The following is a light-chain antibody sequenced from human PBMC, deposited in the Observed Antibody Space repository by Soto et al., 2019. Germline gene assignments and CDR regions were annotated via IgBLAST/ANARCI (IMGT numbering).Light chain of an antibody. CDR2: DVS. V-gene: IGLV2-14*01. CDR3: SSYTSSSTYV. J-gene: IGLJ1*01. Sequence: QSVLTQPASVSGSPGQSITISCTGTSSDVGGYNYVSWYQQHPGKAPKFMIYDVSNRPLGVSNRFSGSKSGNTASLTISGLQAEDEGDYYCSSYTSSSTYVFGTGTKVTVL. CDR1: SSDVGGYNY.